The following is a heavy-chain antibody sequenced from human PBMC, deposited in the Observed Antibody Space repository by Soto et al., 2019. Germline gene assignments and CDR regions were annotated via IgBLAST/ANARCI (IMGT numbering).Heavy chain of an antibody. J-gene: IGHJ4*02. Sequence: QVQLVQSRAEVKKPGASVKVSCKASGYTFTSYYMHWVRQAPGQGLEWMGIINPSGGSTSYAQKFQGRVTMTRDTSTSTVYMELSSLRSEDTAVYYCAREGDPRIAVAVDFDYWGQGTLVTVSS. V-gene: IGHV1-46*01. CDR2: INPSGGST. CDR3: AREGDPRIAVAVDFDY. D-gene: IGHD6-19*01. CDR1: GYTFTSYY.